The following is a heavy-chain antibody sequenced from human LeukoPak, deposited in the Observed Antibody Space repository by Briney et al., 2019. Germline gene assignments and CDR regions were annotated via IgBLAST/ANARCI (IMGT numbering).Heavy chain of an antibody. V-gene: IGHV3-53*01. Sequence: GGSLRLSCAASGFTVSRDYMSWVRQAPGKGLEWVSVIYGGDTTYYADSVRGRFTISRDTSMNTLYLQMNSLRVDDTAVYYCARAIQFGGYFDYWGQGTLVTVSS. J-gene: IGHJ4*02. CDR2: IYGGDTT. D-gene: IGHD2-15*01. CDR1: GFTVSRDY. CDR3: ARAIQFGGYFDY.